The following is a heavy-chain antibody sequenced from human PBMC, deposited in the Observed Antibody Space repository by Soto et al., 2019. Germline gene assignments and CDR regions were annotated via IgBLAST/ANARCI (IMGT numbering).Heavy chain of an antibody. CDR1: GASISNTDW. CDR3: AIPGAGDFDY. V-gene: IGHV4-4*02. CDR2: IYHSGTT. D-gene: IGHD6-13*01. J-gene: IGHJ4*02. Sequence: GTLSLTCAVSGASISNTDWWSWVRQPPGKGLEWIGEIYHSGTTNCDPSLKSRVTISLDKSKSQFSLKLTSVTAADTAVYYCAIPGAGDFDYWGRGTLVTVSS.